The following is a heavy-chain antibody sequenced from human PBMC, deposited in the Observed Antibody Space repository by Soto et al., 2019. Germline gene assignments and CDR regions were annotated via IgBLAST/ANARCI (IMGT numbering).Heavy chain of an antibody. D-gene: IGHD2-2*01. CDR1: GYTFTSYD. CDR3: ARGGYCSSTSCYVDAFDI. J-gene: IGHJ3*02. V-gene: IGHV1-8*01. Sequence: ASVKVSCKASGYTFTSYDINWLRQATGQGLEWMGWMNPNSGNTGYAQKFQGRVTMTRNTSISTAYMELSSLRSEDTAVYYCARGGYCSSTSCYVDAFDIWGQGTMVTVSS. CDR2: MNPNSGNT.